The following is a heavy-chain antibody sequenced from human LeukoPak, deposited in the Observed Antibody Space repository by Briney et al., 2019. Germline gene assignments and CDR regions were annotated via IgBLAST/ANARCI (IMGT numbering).Heavy chain of an antibody. V-gene: IGHV4-38-2*02. Sequence: KASETLSLTCTVSGYSISGGHYWGWIRQPPGKGLEWIGGIYHSGSTYYNPSLKSRVTISVDTSTNQFSLRLSSVTASDTAVYCCARDICGYNYGCFDSWGQGTLVTVSS. CDR3: ARDICGYNYGCFDS. D-gene: IGHD5-18*01. CDR1: GYSISGGHY. J-gene: IGHJ4*02. CDR2: IYHSGST.